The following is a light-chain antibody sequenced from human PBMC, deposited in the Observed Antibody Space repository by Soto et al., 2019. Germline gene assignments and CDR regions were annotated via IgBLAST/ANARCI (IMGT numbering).Light chain of an antibody. V-gene: IGKV3-11*01. CDR2: DAS. J-gene: IGKJ1*01. CDR1: RSVNNY. Sequence: EIVLTQSPGTLSLSPGERATLSCRASRSVNNYLAWYQQKPGQTPRLLIYDASNRATDIPARFSGSGSGPDFTLTISSLEPEDFAVYYCQQRSATWTFGQGTKVEIK. CDR3: QQRSATWT.